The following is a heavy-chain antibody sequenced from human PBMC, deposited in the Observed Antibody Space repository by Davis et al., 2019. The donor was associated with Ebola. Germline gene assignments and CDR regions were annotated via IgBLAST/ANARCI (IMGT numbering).Heavy chain of an antibody. CDR2: INPSGGST. CDR1: GYTFTSHY. D-gene: IGHD6-13*01. V-gene: IGHV1-46*01. Sequence: ASVQVSCKASGYTFTSHYMHCVRHPPGQGLEWMGIINPSGGSTSYAQKFQGRVTMTRDTSTSTVYMELNSLRAEDTAVYYCARGRGLIAAAGSYYYYGMDVWGQGTTVTVSS. CDR3: ARGRGLIAAAGSYYYYGMDV. J-gene: IGHJ6*02.